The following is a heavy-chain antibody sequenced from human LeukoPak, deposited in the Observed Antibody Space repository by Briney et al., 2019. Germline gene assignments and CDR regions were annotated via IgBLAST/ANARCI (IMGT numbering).Heavy chain of an antibody. J-gene: IGHJ4*02. CDR2: ISYDGSNK. Sequence: GGSLRLSCAASGFTFSSYAMHWVRQAPGKGLEWVAVISYDGSNKYYADSVKGRFTISRDNSKNTLYLQMNSLRAEDTAVYYCARVQHIVVGTALFEYWGQGTLVTVSS. CDR1: GFTFSSYA. CDR3: ARVQHIVVGTALFEY. D-gene: IGHD2-21*02. V-gene: IGHV3-30*04.